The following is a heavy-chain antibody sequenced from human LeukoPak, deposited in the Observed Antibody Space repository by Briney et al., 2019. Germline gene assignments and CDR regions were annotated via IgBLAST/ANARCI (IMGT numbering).Heavy chain of an antibody. CDR3: ARALYRGYYFDY. J-gene: IGHJ4*02. CDR1: GFTFSSYG. CDR2: IWYDGSNK. V-gene: IGHV3-33*01. D-gene: IGHD3-16*01. Sequence: PGGSLRLSCAASGFTFSSYGMHWVRQAPGKGLEWVAVIWYDGSNKYYADSVKGRFTISRDNSKNTLFLQMNSLRPEDTAVYYCARALYRGYYFDYWGQGTLVTVSS.